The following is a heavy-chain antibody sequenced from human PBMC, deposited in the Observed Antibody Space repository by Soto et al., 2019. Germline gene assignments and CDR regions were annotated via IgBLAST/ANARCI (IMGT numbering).Heavy chain of an antibody. CDR1: GFTFSDFG. CDR3: AKGGTVRLELPMRDYFDS. J-gene: IGHJ4*02. V-gene: IGHV3-30*18. D-gene: IGHD3-10*01. Sequence: QVQLVESGGGVVQPGGSPRLSCEASGFTFSDFGMHWVRRAPGKGLEWVAVISYDGSKKYYADSVKGIFTVSRDNSKHTLYLQLNSLRADDTAVYSCAKGGTVRLELPMRDYFDSLVQGTIVIVSS. CDR2: ISYDGSKK.